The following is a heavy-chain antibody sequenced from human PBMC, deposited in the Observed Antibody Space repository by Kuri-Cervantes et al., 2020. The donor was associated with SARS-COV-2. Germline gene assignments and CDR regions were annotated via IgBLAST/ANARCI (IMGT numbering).Heavy chain of an antibody. CDR3: ARASTFDWLAYYYFHMDV. D-gene: IGHD3-9*01. Sequence: GGSLRLSCTASGFSFGDYAMSWVRQAPGKGMEWVSYISSSSSTIYYADSVKGRFTISRDNAKNSLYLQMGSLRAEDTALYYCARASTFDWLAYYYFHMDVWGKGTTVTVSS. CDR2: ISSSSSTI. V-gene: IGHV3-48*01. CDR1: GFSFGDYA. J-gene: IGHJ6*03.